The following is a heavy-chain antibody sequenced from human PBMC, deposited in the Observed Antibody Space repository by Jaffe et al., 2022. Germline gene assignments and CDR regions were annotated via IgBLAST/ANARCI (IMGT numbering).Heavy chain of an antibody. CDR1: GGSISSYY. J-gene: IGHJ3*02. CDR2: IYYSGST. CDR3: ARVGSEYSGYEPHKKLNAFDI. V-gene: IGHV4-59*01. D-gene: IGHD5-12*01. Sequence: QVQLQESGPGLVKPSETLSLTCTVSGGSISSYYWSWIRQPPGKGLEWIGYIYYSGSTNYNPSLKSRVTISVDTSKNQFSLKLSSVTAADTAVYYCARVGSEYSGYEPHKKLNAFDIWGQGTMVTVSS.